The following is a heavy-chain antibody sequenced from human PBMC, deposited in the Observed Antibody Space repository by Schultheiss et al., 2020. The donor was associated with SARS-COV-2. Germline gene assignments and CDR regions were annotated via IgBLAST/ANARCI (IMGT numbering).Heavy chain of an antibody. Sequence: GGSLRLSCAASGFTFSNAWMSWVRQAPGKGLEWVSAISGSGGSTYYADSVKGRFTISRDNANNTLYLQMNSLRADDTAIYYCARDVLGEALVLFGEFEGSGGMDVWGQGTTVTVSS. CDR1: GFTFSNAW. CDR3: ARDVLGEALVLFGEFEGSGGMDV. D-gene: IGHD3-10*01. J-gene: IGHJ6*02. CDR2: ISGSGGST. V-gene: IGHV3-23*01.